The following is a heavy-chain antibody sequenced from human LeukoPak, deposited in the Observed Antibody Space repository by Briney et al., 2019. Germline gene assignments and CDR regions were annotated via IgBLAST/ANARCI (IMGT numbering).Heavy chain of an antibody. CDR1: GFTFDDYA. CDR2: IGGDGGST. V-gene: IGHV3-43*02. CDR3: AKEIDTLGTNAFDI. D-gene: IGHD2-15*01. Sequence: PGVSLRLSCAASGFTFDDYAMHWVRQAPGKGLEWVSLIGGDGGSTYYADSVRGRFTISRDNSKNSLYLQMDSLRTEDTAFYYCAKEIDTLGTNAFDIWGQGTMVTVSS. J-gene: IGHJ3*02.